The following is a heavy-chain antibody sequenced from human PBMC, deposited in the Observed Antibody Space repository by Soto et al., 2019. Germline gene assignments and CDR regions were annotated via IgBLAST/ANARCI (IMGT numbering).Heavy chain of an antibody. J-gene: IGHJ6*02. D-gene: IGHD6-6*01. CDR1: GYSFTSYW. CDR3: ARRAQGGSSSARYYYYYGMDV. V-gene: IGHV5-10-1*01. CDR2: IDPSDSYT. Sequence: ESLKISCKGSGYSFTSYWISWVRQMPGKGLEWMGRIDPSDSYTNYSPSFQGHVTISADKSISTAYLQWSSLKASDTAMYYCARRAQGGSSSARYYYYYGMDVWGQGTTVTVSS.